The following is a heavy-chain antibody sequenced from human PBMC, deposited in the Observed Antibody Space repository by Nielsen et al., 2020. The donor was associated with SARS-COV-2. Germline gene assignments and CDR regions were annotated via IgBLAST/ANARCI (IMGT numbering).Heavy chain of an antibody. D-gene: IGHD6-19*01. CDR3: ARTLRAGAVAGYYMDV. J-gene: IGHJ6*03. Sequence: SQTLSLTCAVSGDSVSTNTAAWNWIRQSPSRGLEWLGRTYYRSKWYNEYAESVKSRITIDPDTSKNQFSLQLNSVTPEDAAIYYCARTLRAGAVAGYYMDVWGKGTTVTVSS. V-gene: IGHV6-1*01. CDR2: TYYRSKWYN. CDR1: GDSVSTNTAA.